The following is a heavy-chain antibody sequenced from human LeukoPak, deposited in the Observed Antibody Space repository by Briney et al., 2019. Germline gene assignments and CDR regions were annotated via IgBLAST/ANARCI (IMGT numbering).Heavy chain of an antibody. J-gene: IGHJ4*02. Sequence: GGSLRLSCAASGFTFTSSSMHWVRQAPGKGLEWVAVISYDIYSKNYADSVRGRFTISRDNSENTLYLQMNSLRGEDTAVYYCARDAWSVRSYFDYWGQGTLVTVSS. CDR3: ARDAWSVRSYFDY. D-gene: IGHD2-8*01. CDR2: ISYDIYSK. CDR1: GFTFTSSS. V-gene: IGHV3-30*04.